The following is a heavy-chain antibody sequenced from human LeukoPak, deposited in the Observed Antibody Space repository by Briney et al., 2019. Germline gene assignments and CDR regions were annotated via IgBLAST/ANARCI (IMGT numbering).Heavy chain of an antibody. D-gene: IGHD3-9*01. CDR1: GFTFSNAW. CDR3: VRGTNDWYGMDV. V-gene: IGHV3-15*05. CDR2: IKRKSDGSTT. J-gene: IGHJ6*02. Sequence: GGSLRLSCAASGFTFSNAWMSWVRQAPGKGLEWVGRIKRKSDGSTTDYAAPVKGRFTISTDDSKNTLYLQMNSLRAEDTAVYYCVRGTNDWYGMDVWGQGTTVTVSS.